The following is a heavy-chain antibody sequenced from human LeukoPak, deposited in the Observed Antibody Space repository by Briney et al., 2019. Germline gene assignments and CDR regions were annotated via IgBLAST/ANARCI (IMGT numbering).Heavy chain of an antibody. V-gene: IGHV3-15*01. J-gene: IGHJ4*02. CDR2: MKTKTDGGTT. CDR3: TTGLRPPDFDY. Sequence: GRSLRLSCAASGFTFSNYGMHWVRQAPGKGLEWVGRMKTKTDGGTTDYAAPVKGRFTISRDDSENTLYLQMNSLKTEDTAVYYCTTGLRPPDFDYWGQGTLVTVSS. D-gene: IGHD1-14*01. CDR1: GFTFSNYG.